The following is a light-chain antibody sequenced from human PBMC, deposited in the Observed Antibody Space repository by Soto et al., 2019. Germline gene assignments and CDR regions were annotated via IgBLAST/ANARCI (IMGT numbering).Light chain of an antibody. J-gene: IGKJ5*01. CDR2: DAS. CDR3: QQRSDWSSIT. V-gene: IGKV3-11*01. CDR1: QFIDRY. Sequence: EIVLTQSPATLSLSPGERHNPSCRASQFIDRYLAWYRQIPGQAPRLLIYDASNRATGIPDRLSGGGSGTDYTLTISSLAPEDFAVYYCQQRSDWSSITFGQGTRLEIK.